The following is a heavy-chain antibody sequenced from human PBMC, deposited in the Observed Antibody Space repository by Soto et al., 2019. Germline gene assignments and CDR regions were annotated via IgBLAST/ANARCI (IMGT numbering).Heavy chain of an antibody. D-gene: IGHD1-26*01. CDR2: ISYDGSNK. J-gene: IGHJ4*02. CDR3: AKVAGATTFDY. Sequence: GGSLRLSCSASGFTFSSYGMHWVRQAPGKGLEWVAVISYDGSNKYYADSVKGRFTISRDNSKNTLYLQMNSLRAEDTAVYYCAKVAGATTFDYWGQGTLVTVSS. CDR1: GFTFSSYG. V-gene: IGHV3-30*18.